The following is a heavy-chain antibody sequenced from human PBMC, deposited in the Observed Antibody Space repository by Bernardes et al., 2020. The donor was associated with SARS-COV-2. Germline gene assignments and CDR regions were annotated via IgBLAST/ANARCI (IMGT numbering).Heavy chain of an antibody. J-gene: IGHJ4*02. D-gene: IGHD6-19*01. CDR2: IGSSGRDT. CDR1: GFTFSRYA. V-gene: IGHV3-23*01. CDR3: AKDGPRDSRAWAEWGD. Sequence: GGSLRLSCAASGFTFSRYAMTWVRQVPGKGLEWVSAIGSSGRDTYHADSVKGRFTISRDNSKNTLHLHMNSLRVEDTGVYYCAKDGPRDSRAWAEWGDWGQGLPVNVS.